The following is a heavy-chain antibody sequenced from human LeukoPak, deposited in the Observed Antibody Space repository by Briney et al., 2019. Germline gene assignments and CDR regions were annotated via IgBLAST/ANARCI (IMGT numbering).Heavy chain of an antibody. V-gene: IGHV4-59*12. D-gene: IGHD3-16*01. Sequence: SETLSLTCTVSGGSISGYYWIWIRQPPGKGLEWIGYIYYTGSTTYNPSLKSRFTMSIDTSKNQFSLKVSSVTAADSAVYYCALKGDLDYWGQGTLVTVSS. CDR3: ALKGDLDY. J-gene: IGHJ4*02. CDR1: GGSISGYY. CDR2: IYYTGST.